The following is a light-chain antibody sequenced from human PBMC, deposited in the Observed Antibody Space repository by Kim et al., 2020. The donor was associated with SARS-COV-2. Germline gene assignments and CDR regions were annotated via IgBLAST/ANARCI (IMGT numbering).Light chain of an antibody. Sequence: PGKTARITCGGNNIGSKSVHWYQQKPGQAPVLVIYYDSDRPSGIPERFSGSNSGNTATLTISRVEAGDEADYYCQVWDSSSDHPDFGTGTKVTVL. CDR3: QVWDSSSDHPD. V-gene: IGLV3-21*04. J-gene: IGLJ1*01. CDR2: YDS. CDR1: NIGSKS.